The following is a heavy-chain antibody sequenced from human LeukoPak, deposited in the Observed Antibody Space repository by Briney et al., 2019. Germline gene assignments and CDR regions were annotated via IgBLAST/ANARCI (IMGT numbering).Heavy chain of an antibody. CDR2: IIPIFGTA. CDR3: AREREYSSSSALDY. J-gene: IGHJ4*02. Sequence: ASVEVSCKASGYTFTSYGISWVRQAPGQGLEWMGGIIPIFGTANYAQKFQGRVTITADKSTSTAYMELSSLRSEDTAVYYCAREREYSSSSALDYWGQGTLVTVSS. V-gene: IGHV1-69*06. CDR1: GYTFTSYG. D-gene: IGHD6-6*01.